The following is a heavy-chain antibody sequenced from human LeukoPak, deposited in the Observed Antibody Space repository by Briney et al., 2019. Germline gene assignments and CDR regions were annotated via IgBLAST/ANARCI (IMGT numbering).Heavy chain of an antibody. CDR2: INPNSGGT. J-gene: IGHJ3*02. D-gene: IGHD4-17*01. Sequence: GASVKVSCKASGYTFTGYYMHWGRQAPGQGLEWMGRINPNSGGTNYAQKFQGRVTMTRDTSISTAYMELSRLRSDDTAVYYCARVPGDYDAFDIWGQGTMVTVSS. CDR1: GYTFTGYY. V-gene: IGHV1-2*06. CDR3: ARVPGDYDAFDI.